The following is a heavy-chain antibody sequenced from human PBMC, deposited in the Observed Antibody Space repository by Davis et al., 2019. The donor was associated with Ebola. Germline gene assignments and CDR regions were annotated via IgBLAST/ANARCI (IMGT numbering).Heavy chain of an antibody. D-gene: IGHD6-13*01. J-gene: IGHJ3*02. Sequence: SVKVSCKASGGTFSSYAISWVRQAPGQGLEWMGRIIPILGIANYAQKFQGRVTITADKSTSTAYMELSSLRSEDTAVYYCARSVQGYSNWDIWGQGTMVTVSS. CDR3: ARSVQGYSNWDI. V-gene: IGHV1-69*04. CDR1: GGTFSSYA. CDR2: IIPILGIA.